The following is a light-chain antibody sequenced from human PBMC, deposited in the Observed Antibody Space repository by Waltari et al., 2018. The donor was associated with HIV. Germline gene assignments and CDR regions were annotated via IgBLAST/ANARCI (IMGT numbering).Light chain of an antibody. CDR1: QDISNY. CDR3: QHYDNLPPWT. CDR2: DAS. Sequence: DIQMTQSPSSLSASVGDRVTITCQASQDISNYLTWYQQKSGKAPKLLIYDASNLQTGVPSRFSGRRSGTDFTFTISSLQPEDIATYYCQHYDNLPPWTFGQGTKVEIK. J-gene: IGKJ1*01. V-gene: IGKV1-33*01.